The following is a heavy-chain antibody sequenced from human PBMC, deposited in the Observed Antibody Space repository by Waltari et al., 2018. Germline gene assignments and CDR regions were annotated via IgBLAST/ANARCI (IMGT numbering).Heavy chain of an antibody. J-gene: IGHJ3*02. CDR1: GGSISSSSYY. Sequence: QLQLQESGPGLVKPSETLSLTCTVSGGSISSSSYYWGWIRQPPGQGLEWIGSIYYSGSTYYNPSLKSRVTISVDTSKNQFSLKLSSVTAADTAVYYCATMVNYDFWSGQDDAFDIWGQGTMVTVSS. CDR3: ATMVNYDFWSGQDDAFDI. D-gene: IGHD3-3*01. V-gene: IGHV4-39*01. CDR2: IYYSGST.